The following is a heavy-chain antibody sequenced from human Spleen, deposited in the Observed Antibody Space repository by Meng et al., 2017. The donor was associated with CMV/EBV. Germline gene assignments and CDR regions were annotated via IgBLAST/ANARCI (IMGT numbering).Heavy chain of an antibody. CDR2: SRNKANRYTT. CDR3: VRGYNSFDS. Sequence: GESLKTSCAASGFIFCDHYLDWVRQTPGKGLEWVGRSRNKANRYTTEYAASVKGRFTVSRDESKNSLYLQMNSLKTEDTAVYYCVRGYNSFDSWGQGTLVTVSS. CDR1: GFIFCDHY. V-gene: IGHV3-72*01. J-gene: IGHJ4*02. D-gene: IGHD1-1*01.